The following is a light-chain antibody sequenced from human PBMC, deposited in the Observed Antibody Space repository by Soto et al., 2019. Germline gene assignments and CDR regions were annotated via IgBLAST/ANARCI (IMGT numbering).Light chain of an antibody. Sequence: QSVLTQPPSASGTPGQTVTISCSGSKSNIGSGYVYWYQQLPGTAPKVLIFRSNQRPSGVPDRISGSRSGTSASLAISGLRSDDEAEYYCAAWDDSLSGVVFGGGTKLNVL. CDR2: RSN. V-gene: IGLV1-47*01. CDR3: AAWDDSLSGVV. CDR1: KSNIGSGY. J-gene: IGLJ2*01.